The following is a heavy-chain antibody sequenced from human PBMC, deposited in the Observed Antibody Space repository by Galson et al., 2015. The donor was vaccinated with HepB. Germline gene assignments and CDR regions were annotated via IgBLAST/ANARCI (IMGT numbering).Heavy chain of an antibody. Sequence: SLRLSCAASGFTFDDYAMHWVRQAPGKGLEWVSGISWNSGSIGYADSVKGRFTISRDNAKNSLYLQMNSLRAEDTALYYCAKAGLICTGGVCPGHYYYYMDVWGKGTTVTVSS. V-gene: IGHV3-9*01. CDR3: AKAGLICTGGVCPGHYYYYMDV. J-gene: IGHJ6*03. CDR2: ISWNSGSI. D-gene: IGHD2-8*02. CDR1: GFTFDDYA.